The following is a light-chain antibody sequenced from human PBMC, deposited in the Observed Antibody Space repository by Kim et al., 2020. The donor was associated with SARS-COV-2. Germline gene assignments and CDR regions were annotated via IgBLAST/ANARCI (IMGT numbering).Light chain of an antibody. CDR1: SSDIGGYNY. V-gene: IGLV2-14*03. Sequence: QSALTQPASVSGSPGQSITISCTGTSSDIGGYNYVSWYQQHPGKAPKLMIYDVSNRPSGVSTRFSGSRSGNTASLTISGLQPEDDADYYCSAYTSISTLVFGGGTQLTVL. CDR3: SAYTSISTLV. J-gene: IGLJ3*02. CDR2: DVS.